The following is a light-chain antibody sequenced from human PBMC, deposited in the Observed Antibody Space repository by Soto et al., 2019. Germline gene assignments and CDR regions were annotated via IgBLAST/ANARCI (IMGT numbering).Light chain of an antibody. V-gene: IGKV3-11*01. J-gene: IGKJ1*01. Sequence: EIVLTQSPATLSLSPGERATLSCRASQSVDTYLAWYQQKPGQAPRLLIYDASSRATGVPARFSGSGSGTDFTLPISSLEPEDFAVYYCQQRINWPPWTFGLGTKVELK. CDR1: QSVDTY. CDR2: DAS. CDR3: QQRINWPPWT.